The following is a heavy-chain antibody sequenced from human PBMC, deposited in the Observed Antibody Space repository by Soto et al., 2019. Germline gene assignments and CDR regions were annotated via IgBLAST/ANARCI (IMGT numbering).Heavy chain of an antibody. V-gene: IGHV1-3*01. Sequence: ASVKVCCKASGYTFTSYAMHWVRQAPGQRLEWMGWINAGNGNTKYSQKFQGRVTITRDTSASTAYMELSSLRSEDTAVYYCARLNGYCISTNCHGYYGMDVWGQGTTVTVSS. J-gene: IGHJ6*02. CDR1: GYTFTSYA. CDR2: INAGNGNT. D-gene: IGHD2-2*03. CDR3: ARLNGYCISTNCHGYYGMDV.